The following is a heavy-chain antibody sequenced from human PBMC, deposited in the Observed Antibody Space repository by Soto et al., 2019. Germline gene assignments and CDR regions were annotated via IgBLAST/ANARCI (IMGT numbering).Heavy chain of an antibody. CDR3: AKDQGSSWYEIDY. D-gene: IGHD6-13*01. CDR2: IHSSSSTI. CDR1: GLTFTSYS. V-gene: IGHV3-48*01. Sequence: GGSLRLSCAASGLTFTSYSMNWVRQAPGKGLEWVSFIHSSSSTIYYADSVKGRFTISRDNAKNSLYLQMNSLRAEDTAVYYCAKDQGSSWYEIDYWGQGTLVTVSS. J-gene: IGHJ4*02.